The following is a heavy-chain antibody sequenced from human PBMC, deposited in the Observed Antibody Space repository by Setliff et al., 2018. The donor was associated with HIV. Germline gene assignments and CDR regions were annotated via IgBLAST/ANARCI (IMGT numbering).Heavy chain of an antibody. Sequence: ASVKVSCKASGYSFTGHYMHWVRQAPGQGLEWMGIINPSGGSTSYAQKFQGRVTMTRDTSTSTAYMELSSLRSEDTAVYYCARDYYYYGSGSFGLDYWGQGTPVTVSS. CDR2: INPSGGST. CDR3: ARDYYYYGSGSFGLDY. CDR1: GYSFTGHY. D-gene: IGHD3-10*01. J-gene: IGHJ4*02. V-gene: IGHV1-46*01.